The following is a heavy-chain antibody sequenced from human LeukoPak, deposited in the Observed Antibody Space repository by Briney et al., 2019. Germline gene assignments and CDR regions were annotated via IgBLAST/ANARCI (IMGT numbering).Heavy chain of an antibody. D-gene: IGHD6-19*01. V-gene: IGHV3-21*01. J-gene: IGHJ4*02. CDR2: ISSSSSYI. CDR1: GFTFSSYS. Sequence: GGSLRLSCAASGFTFSSYSMNWVRQAPGKGLEWVSSISSSSSYIYYADSVKGRFTISRDNAKNSLYLQMNSLRAEDTAVYYCARFIAVAGSPPYWGQGTLVTVSS. CDR3: ARFIAVAGSPPY.